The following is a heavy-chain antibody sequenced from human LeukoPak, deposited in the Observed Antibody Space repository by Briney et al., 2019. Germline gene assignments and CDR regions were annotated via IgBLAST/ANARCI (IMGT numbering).Heavy chain of an antibody. D-gene: IGHD3-10*01. Sequence: GGSLRLSCAASGFTFSSYGMHWVRQAPGKGLEWVSAISGSGGNTYYADSVKGRFTISRDNSKNTLYLQMNSLRAEDTAVYYCAKGTMGRGFGYWGQGTLVTVSS. J-gene: IGHJ4*02. V-gene: IGHV3-23*01. CDR1: GFTFSSYG. CDR2: ISGSGGNT. CDR3: AKGTMGRGFGY.